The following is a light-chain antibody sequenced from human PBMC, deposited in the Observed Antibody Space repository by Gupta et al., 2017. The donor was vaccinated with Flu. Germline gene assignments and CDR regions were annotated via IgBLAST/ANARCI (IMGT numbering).Light chain of an antibody. Sequence: DIQMTQSPSSLSASVGDRATITCRASQSISSYLNWYQQKPGKAPKPLIYAASSLQSGVPSRFSGSGSGTDFTLTISSLQPEDFATYYCQQSYSTPLTFGGGTKVEIK. V-gene: IGKV1-39*01. CDR2: AAS. CDR1: QSISSY. J-gene: IGKJ4*01. CDR3: QQSYSTPLT.